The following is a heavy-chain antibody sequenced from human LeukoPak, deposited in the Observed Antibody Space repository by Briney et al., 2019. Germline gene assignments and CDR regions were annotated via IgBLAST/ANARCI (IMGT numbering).Heavy chain of an antibody. V-gene: IGHV6-1*01. Sequence: SQTLSLTCAISGDSFSSNIAAWIWLRQSPSRGLEWLGRTYYRSKWYNDYAVSVKSRISINPDTSKNEFSLQLNSVTPEDTTVYYCARRGPAGSSSSGMDVWGQGTTVTVSS. J-gene: IGHJ6*02. CDR1: GDSFSSNIAA. CDR2: TYYRSKWYN. CDR3: ARRGPAGSSSSGMDV. D-gene: IGHD6-6*01.